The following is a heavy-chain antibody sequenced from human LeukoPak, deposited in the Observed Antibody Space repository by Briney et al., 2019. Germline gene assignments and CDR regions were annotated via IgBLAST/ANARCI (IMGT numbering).Heavy chain of an antibody. D-gene: IGHD3-3*01. V-gene: IGHV3-30-3*01. Sequence: GRSLRLSCAASGFTFSSYAMHWVRQAPGKGLEXXXXXSYDGSNKYYADSVKGRFTISRDNSKNTLYLQMNSLRAEDTAVYYCARDSQGVIPIFGVVIPWGQGTLVTVSS. CDR1: GFTFSSYA. CDR2: XSYDGSNK. J-gene: IGHJ5*02. CDR3: ARDSQGVIPIFGVVIP.